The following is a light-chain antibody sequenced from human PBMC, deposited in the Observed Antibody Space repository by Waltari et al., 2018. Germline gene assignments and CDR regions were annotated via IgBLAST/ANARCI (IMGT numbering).Light chain of an antibody. CDR3: QQYYHWVA. CDR1: ERVSSN. V-gene: IGKV3-15*01. CDR2: GAS. J-gene: IGKJ4*01. Sequence: EIVMTQSPATLSVSPGERATLSCRASERVSSNVAWYQQKPGQAPRRLIYGASTRATGVPAKFRGSWSGTDFTLTISSLQSEDFAVYYCQQYYHWVAFGGGTWVQIK.